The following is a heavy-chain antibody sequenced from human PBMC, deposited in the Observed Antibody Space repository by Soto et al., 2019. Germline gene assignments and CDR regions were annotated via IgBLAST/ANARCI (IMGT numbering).Heavy chain of an antibody. CDR3: AGGSGWISDS. CDR1: GFTFSPYW. V-gene: IGHV3-7*05. CDR2: IKDDGGDE. Sequence: GGSLRLSCAASGFTFSPYWMSWVRQAPGKGLEWVAIIKDDGGDELYLEAVRGRFTISRDNAKKSLYLAMDSLRVEDTAVYYCAGGSGWISDSWGQGTLVTVS. J-gene: IGHJ4*02. D-gene: IGHD6-19*01.